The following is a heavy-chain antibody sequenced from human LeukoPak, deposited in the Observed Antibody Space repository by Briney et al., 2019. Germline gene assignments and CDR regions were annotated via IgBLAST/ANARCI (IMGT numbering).Heavy chain of an antibody. CDR3: ARIFRYFAWYSPFGY. D-gene: IGHD3-9*01. V-gene: IGHV1-2*02. CDR1: VYTVTVCY. Sequence: GASVKLSCTSSVYTVTVCYRDWFRQAPGQALGWILWINPNSGGTNYEQKFQGRVTMTRDTSISTAYMELSRLRSADTAVYYCARIFRYFAWYSPFGYWGQGTLVTVSS. J-gene: IGHJ4*02. CDR2: INPNSGGT.